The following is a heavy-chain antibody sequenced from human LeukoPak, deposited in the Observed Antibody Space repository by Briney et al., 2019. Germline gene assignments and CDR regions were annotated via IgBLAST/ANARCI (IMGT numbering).Heavy chain of an antibody. J-gene: IGHJ4*02. Sequence: SVKVSCKASGSAFSGYTITWVRQAPGQGLEWVGGIITNLASTNYAQKFQGRVTISADDSTSTAYVQLRSLTSEDTAFYYCALAFSGYDRWFPEPPDQWGQGTLVTVSS. D-gene: IGHD5-12*01. CDR2: IITNLAST. CDR1: GSAFSGYT. CDR3: ALAFSGYDRWFPEPPDQ. V-gene: IGHV1-69*13.